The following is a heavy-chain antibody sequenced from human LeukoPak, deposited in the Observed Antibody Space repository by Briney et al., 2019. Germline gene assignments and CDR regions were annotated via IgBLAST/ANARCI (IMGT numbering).Heavy chain of an antibody. V-gene: IGHV3-23*01. CDR1: GFTFGSYG. D-gene: IGHD3-22*01. Sequence: GGSLRLSCAASGFTFGSYGLSWVRQAPGKGLEWVSFITPNADRASYADSVKGRFTISRDNPRNTLYMQMNSLRDEDAAVYYCAIMHGYYDGSGYWVQWGQGTLVTVSS. J-gene: IGHJ1*01. CDR3: AIMHGYYDGSGYWVQ. CDR2: ITPNADRA.